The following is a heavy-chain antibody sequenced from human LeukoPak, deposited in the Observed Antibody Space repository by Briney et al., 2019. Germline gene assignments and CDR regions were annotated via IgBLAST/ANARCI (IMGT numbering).Heavy chain of an antibody. V-gene: IGHV4-4*07. CDR2: IYTSGST. CDR3: ARGGGILTYAFDI. CDR1: GGSISSYY. Sequence: SETLSLTCTVSGGSISSYYWSWVRQPAGKGLEWIGRIYTSGSTNYNPSLKSRVTMSVDTSKNQFSLRLSFVTAADTAVYYCARGGGILTYAFDIWGQGTMVTVSS. J-gene: IGHJ3*02. D-gene: IGHD2/OR15-2a*01.